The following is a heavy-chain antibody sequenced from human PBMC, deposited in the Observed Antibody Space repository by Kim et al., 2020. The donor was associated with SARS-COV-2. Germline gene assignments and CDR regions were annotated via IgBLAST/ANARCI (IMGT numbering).Heavy chain of an antibody. CDR1: GFSLSTSGVG. D-gene: IGHD2-15*01. J-gene: IGHJ4*02. CDR3: AHRQYCSGGSCSTTLDY. CDR2: IYWDDDK. V-gene: IGHV2-5*02. Sequence: SGPTLVNPTQTLTLTCTFSGFSLSTSGVGVGWIRQPPGKALEWLALIYWDDDKLYSPSLKSRLTITKDTSKNQVVLTMTNMDPVDTATYYCAHRQYCSGGSCSTTLDYWGQGTLVTVSS.